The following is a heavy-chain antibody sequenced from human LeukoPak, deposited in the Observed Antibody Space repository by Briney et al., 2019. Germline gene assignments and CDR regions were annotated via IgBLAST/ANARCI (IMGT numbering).Heavy chain of an antibody. CDR2: IYYSGST. CDR1: GGSISSGRYY. V-gene: IGHV4-31*03. D-gene: IGHD1-1*01. Sequence: SQTLSLTCTVSGGSISSGRYYWSWIRQHPGKGLEWIGYIYYSGSTYYNPSLKSRVTISVDTSKNQFSLKLSSVTAADTAVYYCARSQLGQYYFDYWGQGTLVTVSS. J-gene: IGHJ4*02. CDR3: ARSQLGQYYFDY.